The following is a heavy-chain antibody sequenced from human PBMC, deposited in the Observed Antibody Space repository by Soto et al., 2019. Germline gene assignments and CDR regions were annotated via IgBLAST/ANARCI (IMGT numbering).Heavy chain of an antibody. Sequence: GESLKISCAASGFTFSSYWMHWVRQAPGKGLVWVSRINSDGSSTSYADSVKGRFTISRDNAKNTLYLQMNSLRAEDTAVYYCARDLGELLFDPWGQGTLVTVSS. V-gene: IGHV3-74*01. CDR3: ARDLGELLFDP. D-gene: IGHD1-7*01. J-gene: IGHJ5*02. CDR2: INSDGSST. CDR1: GFTFSSYW.